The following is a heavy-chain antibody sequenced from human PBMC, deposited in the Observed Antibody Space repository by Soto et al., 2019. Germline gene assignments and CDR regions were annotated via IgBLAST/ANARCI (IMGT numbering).Heavy chain of an antibody. J-gene: IGHJ6*02. CDR2: INPNSGGT. D-gene: IGHD3-10*01. CDR1: GYTFTGYY. CDR3: ARDGGGYYGSGSYYYYYGMDV. Sequence: WASVKVSCKASGYTFTGYYMHWVRQAPGQGLEWMGWINPNSGGTNYAQKFQGRVTMTRDTSISTAYMELSRLRSDDTAVYYCARDGGGYYGSGSYYYYYGMDVWGQGTTVTVSS. V-gene: IGHV1-2*02.